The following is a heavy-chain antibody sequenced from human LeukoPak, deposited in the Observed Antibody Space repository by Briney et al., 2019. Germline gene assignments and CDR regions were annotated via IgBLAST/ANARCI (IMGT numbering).Heavy chain of an antibody. V-gene: IGHV3-23*01. J-gene: IGHJ4*02. CDR2: ISGSGGST. D-gene: IGHD2-15*01. CDR1: GFTFSSYA. Sequence: TGGSLRLSCAASGFTFSSYAMSWVRQAPGKGLEWVSAISGSGGSTYYADSVKGRFTISRDNSKNTLYLQMKSLRAEDTAVYHCAKDPKYCSGSSCYYWGQGTLVTVSS. CDR3: AKDPKYCSGSSCYY.